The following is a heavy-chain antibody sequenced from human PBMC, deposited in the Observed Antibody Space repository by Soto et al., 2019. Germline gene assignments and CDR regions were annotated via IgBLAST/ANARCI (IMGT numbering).Heavy chain of an antibody. CDR1: GGSFSGYY. V-gene: IGHV4-34*01. CDR2: INHSGST. CDR3: ARSRTDIVVVPAAMVGVNGFDP. J-gene: IGHJ5*02. Sequence: SETLSLTCAVYGGSFSGYYWSWIRQPPGKGLEWIGEINHSGSTNYNPSLKSRVTISVDTSKNQFSLKLSSVTAADTAVYYCARSRTDIVVVPAAMVGVNGFDPWGQGTLVTV. D-gene: IGHD2-2*01.